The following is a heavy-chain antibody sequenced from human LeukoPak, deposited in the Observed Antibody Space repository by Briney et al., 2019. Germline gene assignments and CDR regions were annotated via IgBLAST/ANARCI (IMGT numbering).Heavy chain of an antibody. CDR3: ARGTAYYYDSSGYYYSGTIDY. J-gene: IGHJ4*02. D-gene: IGHD3-22*01. Sequence: GGSLRLSCAASGFTFGSYSMNWVRQAPGKGLEWVSYISSSSSTIYYADSVRGRFTISRDNAKNSLYLQMNSLRDEDTAVYYCARGTAYYYDSSGYYYSGTIDYWGQGTLVTVSS. V-gene: IGHV3-48*02. CDR1: GFTFGSYS. CDR2: ISSSSSTI.